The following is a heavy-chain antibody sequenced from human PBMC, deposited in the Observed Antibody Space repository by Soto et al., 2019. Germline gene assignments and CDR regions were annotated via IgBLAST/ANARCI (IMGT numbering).Heavy chain of an antibody. D-gene: IGHD3-22*01. Sequence: GASVKVSCKASGYTFTSYGISWVRQAPGQGLEWMGWISAYNGNTNYAQKLQGRVTMTTDTSTSTAYMELRSLRSDDTAVYYCARDSYYYDSSGYYYARKTPNFDYWGQGTLVTVSS. CDR1: GYTFTSYG. CDR2: ISAYNGNT. J-gene: IGHJ4*02. V-gene: IGHV1-18*01. CDR3: ARDSYYYDSSGYYYARKTPNFDY.